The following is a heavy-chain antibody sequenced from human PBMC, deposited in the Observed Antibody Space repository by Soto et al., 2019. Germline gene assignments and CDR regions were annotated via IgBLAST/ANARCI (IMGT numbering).Heavy chain of an antibody. CDR2: IYWHDDK. J-gene: IGHJ4*02. V-gene: IGHV2-5*01. CDR1: GFSLSTTGVG. D-gene: IGHD3-16*01. Sequence: QITLKESGPTLVKPTQTLTLTCTFSGFSLSTTGVGVSWIRQPPGKALDWLALIYWHDDKRYSPSLKSRLSITKDTSKNQVVLTMTDMDPVDTATYYCAHRGGATVGLYYFDYWGQGALVTVSS. CDR3: AHRGGATVGLYYFDY.